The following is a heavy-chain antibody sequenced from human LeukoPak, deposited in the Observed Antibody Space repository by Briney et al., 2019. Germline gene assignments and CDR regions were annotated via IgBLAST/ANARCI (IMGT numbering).Heavy chain of an antibody. D-gene: IGHD3-16*01. J-gene: IGHJ4*02. CDR2: IIPIFGTA. Sequence: ASVKVSCKASGGTFSSYAISWVRRAPGQGLEWMGGIIPIFGTANYVQKFQGRVTITVDESTSTAYMELSSLRSEDMAVYYCARSDYVWGSYFEPLYWGQGTLVTVSS. CDR1: GGTFSSYA. V-gene: IGHV1-69*13. CDR3: ARSDYVWGSYFEPLY.